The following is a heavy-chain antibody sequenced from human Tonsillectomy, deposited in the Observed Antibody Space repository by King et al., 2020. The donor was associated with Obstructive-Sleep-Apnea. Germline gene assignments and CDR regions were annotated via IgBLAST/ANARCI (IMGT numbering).Heavy chain of an antibody. CDR1: GGSISSYY. CDR2: IYYSGST. Sequence: VQLQESGPGLVKPSETLSLTCTVSGGSISSYYWSWIRQPPGKGLEWIGYIYYSGSTNYNPSLKSRVTISVTTSKNQFSLKLSSVTAADTAVFYCARERGYSSGWYAETLDAFDIWGQGTMVTVSS. J-gene: IGHJ3*02. V-gene: IGHV4-59*01. D-gene: IGHD6-19*01. CDR3: ARERGYSSGWYAETLDAFDI.